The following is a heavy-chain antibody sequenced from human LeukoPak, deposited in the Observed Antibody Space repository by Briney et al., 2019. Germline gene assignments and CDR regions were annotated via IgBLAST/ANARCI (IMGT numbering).Heavy chain of an antibody. J-gene: IGHJ4*02. CDR1: GGSISSYY. D-gene: IGHD5-12*01. CDR3: ARLRSGYDAFDY. Sequence: SSETLSLTCTVSGGSISSYYWSWIRQPPGKVLELIGYIYDSGNTNYNPSVRSRVTISGDTSKNQFSLKLSSVTAADTAVYYCARLRSGYDAFDYWGQGTLVTVSS. CDR2: IYDSGNT. V-gene: IGHV4-59*01.